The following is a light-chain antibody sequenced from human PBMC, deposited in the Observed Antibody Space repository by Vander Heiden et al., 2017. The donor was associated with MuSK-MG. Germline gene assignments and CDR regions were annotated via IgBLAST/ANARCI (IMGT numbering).Light chain of an antibody. CDR1: QSVSSSY. J-gene: IGKJ1*01. Sequence: ESVLTPSAGTLSLSRGARAPLSCRASQSVSSSYLAWYQQKPGQAPRLLIYGASNRATGIPDRFSGSGSGTDFTLTISRLEPEDFAVYYCQQYGTSLRTFGQGTKVEIK. CDR3: QQYGTSLRT. V-gene: IGKV3-20*01. CDR2: GAS.